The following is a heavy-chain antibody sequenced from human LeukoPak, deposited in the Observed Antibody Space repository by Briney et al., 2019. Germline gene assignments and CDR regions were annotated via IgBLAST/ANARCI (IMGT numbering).Heavy chain of an antibody. CDR2: INSDGSST. D-gene: IGHD1-26*01. CDR1: GFTFSSYE. J-gene: IGHJ4*02. V-gene: IGHV3-74*01. Sequence: PGGSLRLSCAASGFTFSSYEMNWVRQAPGKGLVWVSRINSDGSSTSYADSVKGRFTISRDNAKNTLYLQMNSLRAEDTAVYYCARVVGSGSYYTLGYWGQGTLVTVSS. CDR3: ARVVGSGSYYTLGY.